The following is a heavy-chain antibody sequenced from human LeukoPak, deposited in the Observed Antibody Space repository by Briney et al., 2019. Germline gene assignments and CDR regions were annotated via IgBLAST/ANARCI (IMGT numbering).Heavy chain of an antibody. CDR1: NYTFNSYG. Sequence: ASVKVSCKASNYTFNSYGISWVRQAPGQGLEWVGWISAYNGNTNYAQKLQGRVTMTTDTSTSTAYRELRSLRSDDTAVYYCARDIAVAAIIPPDFDYWGQGTLVTVSS. CDR2: ISAYNGNT. CDR3: ARDIAVAAIIPPDFDY. J-gene: IGHJ4*02. D-gene: IGHD6-19*01. V-gene: IGHV1-18*01.